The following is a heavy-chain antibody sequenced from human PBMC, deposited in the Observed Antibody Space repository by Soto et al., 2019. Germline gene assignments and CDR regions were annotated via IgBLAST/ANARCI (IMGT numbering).Heavy chain of an antibody. J-gene: IGHJ6*02. V-gene: IGHV4-59*01. D-gene: IGHD3-22*01. Sequence: SETLSLTCTVSGGSISSYYWSWIRQPPGKGLEWIGYIYYSGSTNYNPSLKSRVTISVDTSKNQFSLKLSSVTAADTAVYYCARGAGDSSGYYPYYYGMDVWGQGTTVTVSS. CDR1: GGSISSYY. CDR3: ARGAGDSSGYYPYYYGMDV. CDR2: IYYSGST.